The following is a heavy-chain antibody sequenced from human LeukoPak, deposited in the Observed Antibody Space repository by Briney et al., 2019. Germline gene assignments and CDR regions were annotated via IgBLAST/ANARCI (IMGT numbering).Heavy chain of an antibody. J-gene: IGHJ4*02. CDR2: IWYDGSNK. D-gene: IGHD6-13*01. CDR1: GFTSSNYG. CDR3: ARGIAAWPPTPAY. V-gene: IGHV3-33*03. Sequence: GGSLRLSCAASGFTSSNYGMHWVRQAPGKGLEWVAIIWYDGSNKYYADSVKGRFTISRDNAKNSLYLQMNSLRAEDTAVYYCARGIAAWPPTPAYWGQGTLVTVSS.